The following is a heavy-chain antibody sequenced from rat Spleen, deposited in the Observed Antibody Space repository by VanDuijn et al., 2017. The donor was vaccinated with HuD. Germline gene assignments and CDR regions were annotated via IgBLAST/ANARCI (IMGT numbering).Heavy chain of an antibody. CDR2: ISYDGTST. Sequence: EVQLVESGGGLVQPGRSLKLSCAASGFTFSNYAMAWVCQAPTKGLEWVATISYDGTSTYYRDSVKGRFTISRDNAKSTLYLQMDSLRSEDTATYYCARPNYGGYWFAYWGQGTLVTVSS. CDR1: GFTFSNYA. J-gene: IGHJ3*01. D-gene: IGHD1-11*01. V-gene: IGHV5-29*01. CDR3: ARPNYGGYWFAY.